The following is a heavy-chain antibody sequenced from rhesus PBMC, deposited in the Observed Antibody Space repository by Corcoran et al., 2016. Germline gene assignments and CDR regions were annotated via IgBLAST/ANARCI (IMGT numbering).Heavy chain of an antibody. D-gene: IGHD2-27*01. CDR2: IYGCGGGT. CDR3: ARWADCSGIYCPFYY. Sequence: QVQLQESGPGLVKPSETLSLTCAVSGGSISDDYYWSWIRQPPGKGLEWIGYIYGCGGGTNNNPSHKKRGTISIDTSKEQFSLKLSSVTAADTAVYYCARWADCSGIYCPFYYWGQGVLVTVSS. J-gene: IGHJ4*01. CDR1: GGSISDDYY. V-gene: IGHV4-106*01.